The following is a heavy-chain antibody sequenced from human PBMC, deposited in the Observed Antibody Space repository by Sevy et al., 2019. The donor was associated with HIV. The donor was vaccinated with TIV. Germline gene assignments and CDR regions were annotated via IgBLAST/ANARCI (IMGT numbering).Heavy chain of an antibody. D-gene: IGHD3-10*01. CDR3: AKDAGANMGPGIIPGDGMDV. CDR2: ISYDRINK. Sequence: GSLRLSCAASGFTFNNYGMHWVRQAPGKGLEWVAVISYDRINKYYSDSVKGRFTISRDNSKNTLDLQMNSLRPEDTAVYYCAKDAGANMGPGIIPGDGMDVWGQGTTVTVSS. CDR1: GFTFNNYG. V-gene: IGHV3-30*18. J-gene: IGHJ6*02.